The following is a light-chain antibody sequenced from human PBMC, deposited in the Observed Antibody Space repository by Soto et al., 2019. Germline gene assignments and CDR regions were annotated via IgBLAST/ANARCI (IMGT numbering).Light chain of an antibody. Sequence: ESVLTQSPGTLSLSPGERATLSRRASQDVSSSYLAWYQQKLGQAPRLLMYGTSNRATGIPDRFSGSGSGTDFTLTISRLEAEDFAVYYCQQYDTSPRTFGQGTKVDIK. CDR2: GTS. V-gene: IGKV3-20*01. CDR3: QQYDTSPRT. J-gene: IGKJ2*01. CDR1: QDVSSSY.